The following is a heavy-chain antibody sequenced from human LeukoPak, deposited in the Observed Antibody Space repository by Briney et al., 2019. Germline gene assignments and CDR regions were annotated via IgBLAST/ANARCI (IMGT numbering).Heavy chain of an antibody. CDR2: IYYSGTT. Sequence: SETLSLTCSVSGGSINSSSHHWDWIRQAPGKGLEWIGNIYYSGTTSYNPSLKSRVAISVDTSKHQFSLRLSSVTAADTAVYYCARRGDILTDYAFDYWGQGTLVTVSS. J-gene: IGHJ4*02. D-gene: IGHD3-9*01. CDR3: ARRGDILTDYAFDY. CDR1: GGSINSSSHH. V-gene: IGHV4-39*01.